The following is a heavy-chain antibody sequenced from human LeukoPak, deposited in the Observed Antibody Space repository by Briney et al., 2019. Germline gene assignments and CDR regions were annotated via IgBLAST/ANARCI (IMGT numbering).Heavy chain of an antibody. V-gene: IGHV1-24*01. CDR1: GYTLTELS. Sequence: ASVKVSCKVSGYTLTELSMHWVRQAPGKGLEWMGGFDPEDGETIYAQKFQGRVTMTEDTSTDTAYMELSSLRSEDTAVYYCATGDDFWSGYPFDYWGQGTLDTVSS. CDR2: FDPEDGET. J-gene: IGHJ4*02. CDR3: ATGDDFWSGYPFDY. D-gene: IGHD3-3*01.